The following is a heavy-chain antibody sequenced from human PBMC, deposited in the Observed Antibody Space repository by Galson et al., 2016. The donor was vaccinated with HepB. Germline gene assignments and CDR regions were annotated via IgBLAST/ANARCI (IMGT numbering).Heavy chain of an antibody. Sequence: SLRLSCAASGFTFSTYAMTWVRQAPGEGLEWVSSITGNGFTTYYADSVEDRFIISRDNSKNTLYLHMESLRAEDTAVYYCVQGSTAPAVWGKGTTVTVSS. V-gene: IGHV3-23*01. D-gene: IGHD1-26*01. CDR3: VQGSTAPAV. CDR2: ITGNGFTT. CDR1: GFTFSTYA. J-gene: IGHJ6*04.